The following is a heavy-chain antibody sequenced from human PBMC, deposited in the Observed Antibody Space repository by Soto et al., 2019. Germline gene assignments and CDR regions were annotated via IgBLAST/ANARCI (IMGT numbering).Heavy chain of an antibody. CDR1: GFTLSGYY. V-gene: IGHV3-11*01. D-gene: IGHD2-15*01. CDR3: ARARPDIVQVVGETPGYYGMDV. J-gene: IGHJ6*02. CDR2: IDSRGSYI. Sequence: PGGSLRLSCAASGFTLSGYYMAWIRQAPGKGLQWVSYIDSRGSYICYADSVKGRFTISRDNAQNSLYLQINNLRVEDTAVYYCARARPDIVQVVGETPGYYGMDVWGQGTTVTVSS.